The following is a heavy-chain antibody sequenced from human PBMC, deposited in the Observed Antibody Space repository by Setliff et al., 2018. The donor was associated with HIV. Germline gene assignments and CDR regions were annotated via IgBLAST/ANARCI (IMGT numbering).Heavy chain of an antibody. J-gene: IGHJ5*01. CDR1: GGSIIDSRYF. CDR3: VRHVWSDDFLVPWWFDS. CDR2: FYYSGIT. Sequence: KPSETLSLTCTVAGGSIIDSRYFWGWIRQPTGKGLEWIGSFYYSGITYYSSSLKSRVTVSVDTSRIQFSLKLTSVTAADTAVYKCVRHVWSDDFLVPWWFDSWSQGPLVTVSS. D-gene: IGHD3-3*01. V-gene: IGHV4-39*01.